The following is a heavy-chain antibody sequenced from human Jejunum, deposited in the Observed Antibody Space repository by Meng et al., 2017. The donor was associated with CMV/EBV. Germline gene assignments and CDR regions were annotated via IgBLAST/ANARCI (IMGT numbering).Heavy chain of an antibody. V-gene: IGHV1-69*05. CDR2: IIPIFGTA. D-gene: IGHD3-16*02. CDR1: GGTFGGYA. CDR3: ACGSYREDY. Sequence: VSCKASGGTFGGYAITWVRQAPGQGLEWMGGIIPIFGTANYAQKFQGRVTMTTDESTTTAYMELISLRSEDTAIYFCACGSYREDYWGQGTLVTVSS. J-gene: IGHJ4*02.